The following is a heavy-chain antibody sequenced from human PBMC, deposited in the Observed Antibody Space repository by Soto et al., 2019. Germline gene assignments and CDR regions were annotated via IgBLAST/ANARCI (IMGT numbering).Heavy chain of an antibody. D-gene: IGHD2-8*02. CDR1: GFIFSSYN. Sequence: GGSLRLSCEASGFIFSSYNMYWVRQAPGKGLEWVAVISYDESKQFYAASVQGRFAISRDNYKNTVYLQINSLRLEDTAVYYCARDGHYSTGWVWPSWLGPWGQGSLVTVSS. V-gene: IGHV3-30*09. CDR2: ISYDESKQ. J-gene: IGHJ5*02. CDR3: ARDGHYSTGWVWPSWLGP.